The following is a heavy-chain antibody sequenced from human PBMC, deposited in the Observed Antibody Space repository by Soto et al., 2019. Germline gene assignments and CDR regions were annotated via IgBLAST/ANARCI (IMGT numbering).Heavy chain of an antibody. CDR3: ARAVCSGCSCNSFPGPNCAC. V-gene: IGHV1-69*06. CDR2: TIPIFGTA. Sequence: SVKVSCKASGGTFSSYAISWVRQAPGQGLEWMGGTIPIFGTANYAQKFQGRVTITADKSTSTAYMELSSLRSEDTAVYYCARAVCSGCSCNSFPGPNCACRGQGXL. J-gene: IGHJ4*02. CDR1: GGTFSSYA. D-gene: IGHD2-15*01.